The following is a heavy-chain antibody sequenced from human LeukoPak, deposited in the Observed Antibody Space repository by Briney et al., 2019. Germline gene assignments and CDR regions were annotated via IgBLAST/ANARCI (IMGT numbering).Heavy chain of an antibody. V-gene: IGHV3-53*01. CDR1: GFTVSSNY. J-gene: IGHJ5*02. CDR3: ARDRKYSGYDH. D-gene: IGHD5-12*01. Sequence: GRSLRLSCAASGFTVSSNYMSWVRQAPGKGLEWVSVIYSGGSTYYADSVKGRFTISRDNSKNTLYLQMNSLRAEDTAVYYCARDRKYSGYDHWGQGTLVTVSS. CDR2: IYSGGST.